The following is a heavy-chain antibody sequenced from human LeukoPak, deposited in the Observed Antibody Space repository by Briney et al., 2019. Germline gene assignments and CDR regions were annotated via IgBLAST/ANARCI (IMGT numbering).Heavy chain of an antibody. V-gene: IGHV3-23*01. CDR1: GFIFSYYG. Sequence: PGGSLRLSCEVSGFIFSYYGMNWVRQAPGKGLEWVSAISDSGDATYYADSAKGRFTISRDNSKSTLYLQMNNLRAEDTALYYCAKERGHSKPFDYWGQGTLVTVSS. D-gene: IGHD4-23*01. CDR2: ISDSGDAT. CDR3: AKERGHSKPFDY. J-gene: IGHJ4*02.